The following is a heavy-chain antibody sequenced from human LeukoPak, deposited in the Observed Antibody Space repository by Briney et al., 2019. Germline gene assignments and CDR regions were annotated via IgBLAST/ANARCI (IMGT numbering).Heavy chain of an antibody. Sequence: GGSLRLSCAASGFTFSSYAMHWVRQAPGKGLEWVAVISYDGSNKYYADSVKGRFTISRDNSKNTLYLQMNSLRAEDTAVYYCARGWDIVLMVYAMEEPFDYWGQGTLVTVSS. CDR2: ISYDGSNK. CDR3: ARGWDIVLMVYAMEEPFDY. V-gene: IGHV3-30*04. J-gene: IGHJ4*02. CDR1: GFTFSSYA. D-gene: IGHD2-8*01.